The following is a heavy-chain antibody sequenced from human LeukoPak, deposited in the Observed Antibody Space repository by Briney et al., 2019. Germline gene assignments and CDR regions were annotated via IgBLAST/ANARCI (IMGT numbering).Heavy chain of an antibody. Sequence: GGSLRLSCAASGFNLSSYSMHWVRQAPGKGLEYVSAISSYGGSTYYANSVKDRFTISRDNSKNTVYLQMGSLRTEDMAVYYCAGISRSHDYDYWGQGTLVTVSS. CDR1: GFNLSSYS. D-gene: IGHD6-6*01. V-gene: IGHV3-64*01. CDR3: AGISRSHDYDY. J-gene: IGHJ4*02. CDR2: ISSYGGST.